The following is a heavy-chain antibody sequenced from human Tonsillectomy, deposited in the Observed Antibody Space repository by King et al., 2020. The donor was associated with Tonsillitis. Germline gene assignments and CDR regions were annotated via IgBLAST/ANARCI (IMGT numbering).Heavy chain of an antibody. Sequence: HVQLVESGGGVVQPGRSLRLSCAASGFTFSSYGMHWVRQAPGKGLEWVAVISYDGSNEYYADSVKGRFTISRDNSKSALYLQMNSLRARDTAVYYCAKEIEADYYYYGMDVWGQGTTVTVSS. CDR2: ISYDGSNE. D-gene: IGHD6-19*01. J-gene: IGHJ6*02. CDR3: AKEIEADYYYYGMDV. CDR1: GFTFSSYG. V-gene: IGHV3-30*18.